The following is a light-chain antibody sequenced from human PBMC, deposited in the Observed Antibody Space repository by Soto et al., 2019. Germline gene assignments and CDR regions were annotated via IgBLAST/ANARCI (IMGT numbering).Light chain of an antibody. CDR2: AAS. Sequence: DIQMTQSPSSLSASVGDRVTITCRASQGIRNYLAWYQQKPGKVPSLLIYAASTLHSGVPSRFSGSGSGTDFTLTISSLQPEDVATYYCQKYDSVPFTFGPGTKVDFK. CDR1: QGIRNY. J-gene: IGKJ3*01. V-gene: IGKV1-27*01. CDR3: QKYDSVPFT.